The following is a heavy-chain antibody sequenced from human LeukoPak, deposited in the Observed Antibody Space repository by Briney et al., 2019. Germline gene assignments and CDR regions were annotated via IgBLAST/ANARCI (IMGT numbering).Heavy chain of an antibody. J-gene: IGHJ4*02. CDR3: AREATHYDILTGQTD. Sequence: GGSLRLSCAASGFTFSSYSMNWVRQAPGKGLGWVSSISSSSSYIYYADSVKGRFTISRDNAKNSLYLQMNSLRAEDTAVYYCAREATHYDILTGQTDWGQGTLVTVSS. CDR1: GFTFSSYS. D-gene: IGHD3-9*01. CDR2: ISSSSSYI. V-gene: IGHV3-21*01.